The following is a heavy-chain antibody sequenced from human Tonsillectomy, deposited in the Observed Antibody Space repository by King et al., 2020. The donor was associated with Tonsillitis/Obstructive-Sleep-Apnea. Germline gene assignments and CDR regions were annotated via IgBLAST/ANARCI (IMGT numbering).Heavy chain of an antibody. J-gene: IGHJ4*02. Sequence: VQLVESGGGLVQPGGSLRLSCAASGFTFSSYEMNWVHQAPGKGLEWVSYISSSGNTIYYADSVKGRFTISRDNAKNSLYLQMNSLRAEDTAVYYCARDRRYFDWLPDYFDYWGQGTLVTVSS. CDR1: GFTFSSYE. CDR3: ARDRRYFDWLPDYFDY. V-gene: IGHV3-48*03. CDR2: ISSSGNTI. D-gene: IGHD3-9*01.